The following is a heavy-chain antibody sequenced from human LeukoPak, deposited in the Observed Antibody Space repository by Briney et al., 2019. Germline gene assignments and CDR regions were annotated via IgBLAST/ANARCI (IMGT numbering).Heavy chain of an antibody. CDR1: GFTFSSYA. D-gene: IGHD5-24*01. V-gene: IGHV3-30*04. Sequence: GGSLRLSCAASGFTFSSYAMHWVRQAPGKGLEWVAVISNDERNKYYTDSVKGRFTISRDNSKNTVYLQMNSLRPEDTAMYYCARPSPPGDGYNPCDWGPGALVIVSS. J-gene: IGHJ4*02. CDR2: ISNDERNK. CDR3: ARPSPPGDGYNPCD.